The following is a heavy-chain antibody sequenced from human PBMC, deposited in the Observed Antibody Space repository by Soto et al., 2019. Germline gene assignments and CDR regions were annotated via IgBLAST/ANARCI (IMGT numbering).Heavy chain of an antibody. CDR1: GHIFTGAW. CDR2: IRTIAAGGTA. D-gene: IGHD5-18*01. J-gene: IGHJ3*01. Sequence: EVQLVESGGGLVKPGGSLRLSCAASGHIFTGAWMNWVSLPPGKGLEWVGRIRTIAAGGTADDAAPVKCRFTISRDDSKHIVFLQMDGLKPEDTALYYCWDTLLTGGDFDVWGRWTMVTVSS. CDR3: WDTLLTGGDFDV. V-gene: IGHV3-15*07.